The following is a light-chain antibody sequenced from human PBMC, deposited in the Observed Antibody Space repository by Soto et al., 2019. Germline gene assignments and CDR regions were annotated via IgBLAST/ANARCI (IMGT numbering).Light chain of an antibody. CDR2: GAS. J-gene: IGKJ1*01. CDR1: QSVSSN. Sequence: EIVMTQSPATLSVSPGERATLSCRASQSVSSNLAWYQQKPGQAPSLLIYGASTRATGIPARFSGSGSGTEFTLNISSLKSEDFAVYYCQQYNNWPRTFGQGTKVEIK. V-gene: IGKV3-15*01. CDR3: QQYNNWPRT.